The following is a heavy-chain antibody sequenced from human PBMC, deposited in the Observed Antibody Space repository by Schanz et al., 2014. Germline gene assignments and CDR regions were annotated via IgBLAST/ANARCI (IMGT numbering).Heavy chain of an antibody. CDR2: ISAYNGHT. D-gene: IGHD2-2*01. J-gene: IGHJ3*01. Sequence: QVQLVQSGGEVKKPGASATVSCKASGYTFNNHGISWVRQAPGQGLEWMGWISAYNGHTTYAQKFQGRVTMTTDTSTSTAYMELRNVRYEDTAMYYCARGIPYCSSTSCSGLDAYDVWGQGTLVTVSS. CDR1: GYTFNNHG. CDR3: ARGIPYCSSTSCSGLDAYDV. V-gene: IGHV1-18*01.